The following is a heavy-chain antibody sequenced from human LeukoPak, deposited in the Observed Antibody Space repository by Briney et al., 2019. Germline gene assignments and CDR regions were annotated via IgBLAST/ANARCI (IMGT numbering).Heavy chain of an antibody. CDR3: ARDRWGVIISSWFDP. Sequence: SQTLSLTCAISGDRVSSNSAAWSWIRQSASRGLEWLGRTYYRSKWYNDYAVSVKSRITINPDTSKNQFSLQLNSVTPEDTAVYYCARDRWGVIISSWFDPWGQGTLVTVSS. CDR2: TYYRSKWYN. CDR1: GDRVSSNSAA. J-gene: IGHJ5*02. V-gene: IGHV6-1*01. D-gene: IGHD3-10*01.